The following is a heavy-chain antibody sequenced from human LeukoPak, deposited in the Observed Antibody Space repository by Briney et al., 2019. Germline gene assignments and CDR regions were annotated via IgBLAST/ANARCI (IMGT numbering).Heavy chain of an antibody. V-gene: IGHV4-61*02. D-gene: IGHD3-10*01. J-gene: IGHJ5*02. CDR2: IYTTGST. CDR1: GDSITSADYY. Sequence: PSETLSLTCTVSGDSITSADYYWGWIRQSAGKGLEWIGRIYTTGSTSYNPSLRTRVTISADTSKNQFSLKLSSVTTTDTAVYYCARMRVGRGLNNWFDPWGQGALVTVSS. CDR3: ARMRVGRGLNNWFDP.